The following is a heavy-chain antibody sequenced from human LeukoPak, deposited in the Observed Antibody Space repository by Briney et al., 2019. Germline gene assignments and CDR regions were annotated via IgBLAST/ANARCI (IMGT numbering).Heavy chain of an antibody. CDR2: ISGSGTDI. Sequence: GGSLRLSCEASGFTFSDPYMSWIRQAPGKGLECLSYISGSGTDINYADSVRGRFTISRDNAKDLLYLQMNDLRLEDTAVYYCARTARHLDYWGQGTLVTVSS. V-gene: IGHV3-11*04. J-gene: IGHJ4*02. D-gene: IGHD5-18*01. CDR1: GFTFSDPY. CDR3: ARTARHLDY.